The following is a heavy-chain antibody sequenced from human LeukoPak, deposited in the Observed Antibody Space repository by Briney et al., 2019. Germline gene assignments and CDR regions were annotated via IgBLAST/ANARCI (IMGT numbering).Heavy chain of an antibody. CDR2: ISWNGGNT. D-gene: IGHD1-7*01. J-gene: IGHJ3*02. CDR3: AKRTRSEGAFDI. V-gene: IGHV3-9*01. CDR1: GFTFDDYA. Sequence: GGSLKLSCAASGFTFDDYAMHWVRQAPGKGLEWVSGISWNGGNTDYADSVKGRFTISRDNTKNSLFLQMNSLRTEDTASYYCAKRTRSEGAFDIWGQGTMVTVSS.